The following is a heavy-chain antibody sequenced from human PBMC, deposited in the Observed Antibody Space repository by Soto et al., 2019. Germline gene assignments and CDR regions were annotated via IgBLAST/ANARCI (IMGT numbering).Heavy chain of an antibody. J-gene: IGHJ5*02. CDR2: IYYSGST. D-gene: IGHD2-15*01. Sequence: PSETLSHTCTVSGGSISSGDYYWSWIRQPPGKGLEWIGYIYYSGSTYYNPSLKSRVTISVDTSKNQFSLKLSSVTAADTAVYYCARETNCSGGSCYWFDPWGQGALVTVSS. V-gene: IGHV4-30-4*01. CDR1: GGSISSGDYY. CDR3: ARETNCSGGSCYWFDP.